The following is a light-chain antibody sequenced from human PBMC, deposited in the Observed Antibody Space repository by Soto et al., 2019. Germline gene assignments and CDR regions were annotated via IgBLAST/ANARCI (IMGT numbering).Light chain of an antibody. CDR3: QQYNNWPPVLT. J-gene: IGKJ4*01. Sequence: EIVMTQSPATLSVSPGERATLSCRASQSVSSNLAWYQQKPGQAPRLLIYGASTRATGIPARFSGSGSGTEFTLTISSLQSEDFAVHYCQQYNNWPPVLTFGGGTKVEIK. CDR2: GAS. CDR1: QSVSSN. V-gene: IGKV3-15*01.